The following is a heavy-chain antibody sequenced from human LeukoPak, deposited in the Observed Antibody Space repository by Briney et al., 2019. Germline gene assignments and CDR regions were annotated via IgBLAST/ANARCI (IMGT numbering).Heavy chain of an antibody. J-gene: IGHJ6*03. D-gene: IGHD7-27*01. V-gene: IGHV4-4*09. Sequence: SETLSLTCTVSGGSISSYYGSWIRQPPGKGLEWIGYIYTSGSTNYNPSLKSRVTISVDTSKNQFSLKLSSVTAADTAVYYCARSYWGLTYYYMDVWGKGTTVPVSS. CDR1: GGSISSYY. CDR2: IYTSGST. CDR3: ARSYWGLTYYYMDV.